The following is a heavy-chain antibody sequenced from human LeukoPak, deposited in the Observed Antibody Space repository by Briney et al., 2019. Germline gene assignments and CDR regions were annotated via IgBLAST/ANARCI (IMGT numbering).Heavy chain of an antibody. V-gene: IGHV3-23*01. CDR2: ISGSGGST. J-gene: IGHJ4*02. CDR3: AKDRSSSWYYFDY. Sequence: GGSLRLSCGASGFTFSSSAMHWVRQAPGKGLEWVSAISGSGGSTYYADSVKGRFTISRDNSKNTLYLQMNSLRAEDTAVYYCAKDRSSSWYYFDYWGQGTLVTVSS. CDR1: GFTFSSSA. D-gene: IGHD6-13*01.